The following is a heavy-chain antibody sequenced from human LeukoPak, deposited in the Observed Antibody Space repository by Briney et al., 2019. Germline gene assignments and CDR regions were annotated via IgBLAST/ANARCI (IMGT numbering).Heavy chain of an antibody. CDR1: GFTFSSYA. Sequence: GGSLRLSCAASGFTFSSYAMSWVRQAPGKGLEWVSAISASGATIYYADSLKGRFTISRDNSKSTLYLQMNSLRAEDTAIYYCTKAPAGPEYSDNWRFGYNWFDPWGQGTLVTVSS. V-gene: IGHV3-23*01. CDR2: ISASGATI. CDR3: TKAPAGPEYSDNWRFGYNWFDP. D-gene: IGHD5-12*01. J-gene: IGHJ5*02.